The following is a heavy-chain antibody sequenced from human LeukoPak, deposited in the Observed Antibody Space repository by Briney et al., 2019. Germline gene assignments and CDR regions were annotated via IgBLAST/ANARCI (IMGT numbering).Heavy chain of an antibody. CDR2: IIPLFGTA. Sequence: ASVKVSCKASGGTFSSYAISWVRQAPGQGLEWMGGIIPLFGTANYAQKFQGRVTITTDESTSTAYMELSSLRSEDTAVYYCARDHGSDILTGYYTLGTWFDPWGQGTLVTVSS. CDR1: GGTFSSYA. CDR3: ARDHGSDILTGYYTLGTWFDP. J-gene: IGHJ5*02. D-gene: IGHD3-9*01. V-gene: IGHV1-69*05.